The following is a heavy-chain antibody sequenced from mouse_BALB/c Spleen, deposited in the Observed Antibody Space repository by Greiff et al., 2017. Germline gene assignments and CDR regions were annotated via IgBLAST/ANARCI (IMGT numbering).Heavy chain of an antibody. D-gene: IGHD1-2*01. J-gene: IGHJ1*01. CDR1: GFTFSSYG. Sequence: EVKLMESGGDLVKPGGSLKLSCAASGFTFSSYGMSWVRQTPDKRLEWVATISSGGSYTYYPDSVKGRFTISRDNAKNTLYLQMSSLKSEDTAMYYCARQDYGYNWYFDVWGAGTTVTVSS. CDR3: ARQDYGYNWYFDV. V-gene: IGHV5-6*01. CDR2: ISSGGSYT.